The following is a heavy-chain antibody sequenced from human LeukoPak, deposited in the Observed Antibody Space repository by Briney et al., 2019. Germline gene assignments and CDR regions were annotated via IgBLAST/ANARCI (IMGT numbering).Heavy chain of an antibody. D-gene: IGHD1-26*01. Sequence: PGGSLRLSCAASGFTFSDYYMSWIRQAPGKGLEGVSYISSSNTYTNYAGSVKGRFTISRDSAKNSLYLQMNSLRAEDTAVYYCARSRSYYPADYWGQGTPVTVSS. CDR2: ISSSNTYT. CDR3: ARSRSYYPADY. CDR1: GFTFSDYY. V-gene: IGHV3-11*03. J-gene: IGHJ4*02.